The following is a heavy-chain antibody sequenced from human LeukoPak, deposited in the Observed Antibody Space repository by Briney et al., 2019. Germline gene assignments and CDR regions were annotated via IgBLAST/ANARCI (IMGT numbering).Heavy chain of an antibody. CDR2: ICYAGST. V-gene: IGHV4-39*03. CDR3: ISHGIDY. J-gene: IGHJ4*02. Sequence: SETLSLTCTVSGGSISGSSHYWGWIRQPPGKGLEWIGSICYAGSTYYNPSLKSRVTISVDTSKNQFSLKLSSVTAADTAVYYCISHGIDYWGQGTLVTVSS. CDR1: GGSISGSSHY.